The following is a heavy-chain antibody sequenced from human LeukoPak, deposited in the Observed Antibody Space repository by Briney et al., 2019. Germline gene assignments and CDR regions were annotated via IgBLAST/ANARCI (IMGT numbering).Heavy chain of an antibody. Sequence: SETLSLTCSVSGGSISSNSHSWGWIRQPPGKGLEWIGNIYYRGDTYHNPSLRSRVTMSVDTSNNQFSLTLTSVTAADTAVYYCARGPFTVTTNTWFDPWGQGTLVTVSS. D-gene: IGHD1-14*01. CDR1: GGSISSNSHS. J-gene: IGHJ5*02. V-gene: IGHV4-39*07. CDR2: IYYRGDT. CDR3: ARGPFTVTTNTWFDP.